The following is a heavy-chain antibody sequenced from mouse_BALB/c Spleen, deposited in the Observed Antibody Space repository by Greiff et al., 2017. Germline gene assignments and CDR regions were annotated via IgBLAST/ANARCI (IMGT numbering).Heavy chain of an antibody. CDR2: IWSGGST. V-gene: IGHV2-4-1*01. CDR3: ARNFDYGSSYAMDY. D-gene: IGHD1-1*01. CDR1: GFSLTSYG. Sequence: QVQLKQSGPGLVQPSQSLSITCTVSGFSLTSYGVHWVRQSPGKGLEWLGVIWSGGSTDYNAAFISRLSISKDNSKSQVFFKMNSLQADDTAIYYCARNFDYGSSYAMDYWGQGTSVTVSS. J-gene: IGHJ4*01.